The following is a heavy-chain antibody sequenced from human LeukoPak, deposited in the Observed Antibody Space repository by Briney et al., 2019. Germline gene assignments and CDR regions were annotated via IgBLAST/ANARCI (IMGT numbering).Heavy chain of an antibody. V-gene: IGHV1-2*02. CDR1: GYTFTGYY. D-gene: IGHD3-3*01. CDR2: INPNSGGT. CDR3: ARGGITIFGVCDY. J-gene: IGHJ4*02. Sequence: ASVKVSCKASGYTFTGYYMHWVRQAPGQGLEWMGWINPNSGGTNYAQTFQGRVTMTRDTSISTAYMELSRLRSDDTAVYYCARGGITIFGVCDYWGQGTLVTVSS.